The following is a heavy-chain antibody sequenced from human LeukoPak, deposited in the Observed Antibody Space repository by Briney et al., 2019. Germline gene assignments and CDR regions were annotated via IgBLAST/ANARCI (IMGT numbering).Heavy chain of an antibody. J-gene: IGHJ5*02. CDR1: GYTFTGYY. V-gene: IGHV1-2*02. CDR2: INPNSGGT. D-gene: IGHD3-22*01. CDR3: ARLLYYFDSSGPLNWFDP. Sequence: ASVKVSCKASGYTFTGYYMHWVRQAPGQGLEWMGWINPNSGGTNYAQKFQGRVTMTRDTSISTASMELSRLRSDDTAVYYCARLLYYFDSSGPLNWFDPWGQGTLVTVSS.